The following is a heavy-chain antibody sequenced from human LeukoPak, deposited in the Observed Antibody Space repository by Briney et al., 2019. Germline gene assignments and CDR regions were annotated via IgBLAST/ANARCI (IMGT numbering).Heavy chain of an antibody. J-gene: IGHJ4*02. CDR2: INPNSGGT. Sequence: ASVKVSCKASGYTFTGYYMHWVRQAPGQGLEWMGWINPNSGGTNYAQKFQGRVTMTRDTSISTAYMELSRLRSEDTAVYYCARDQAVAGGALDYWGQGTLVTVSS. D-gene: IGHD6-19*01. V-gene: IGHV1-2*02. CDR1: GYTFTGYY. CDR3: ARDQAVAGGALDY.